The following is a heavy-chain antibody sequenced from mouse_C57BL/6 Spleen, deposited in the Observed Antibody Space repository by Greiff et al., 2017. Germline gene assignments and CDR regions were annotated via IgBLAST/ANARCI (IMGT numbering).Heavy chain of an antibody. J-gene: IGHJ3*01. Sequence: VQLQQPGAELVKPGASVKLSCKASGYTFTSYWMHWVKQRPGQGLEWIGMIHPNSGSTNYNEKFKSKATLTVDKSSSTAYMQLSSLTSEDAAVYYCASSDSSGYPAWFAYWGQGTLVTVSA. V-gene: IGHV1-64*01. CDR2: IHPNSGST. CDR1: GYTFTSYW. D-gene: IGHD3-2*02. CDR3: ASSDSSGYPAWFAY.